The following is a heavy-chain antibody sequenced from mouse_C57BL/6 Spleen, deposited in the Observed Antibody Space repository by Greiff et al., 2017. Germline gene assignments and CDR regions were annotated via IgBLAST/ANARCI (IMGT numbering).Heavy chain of an antibody. D-gene: IGHD1-1*01. V-gene: IGHV6-3*01. CDR2: IRLKSDNYAT. CDR3: TEDYSHF. J-gene: IGHJ3*01. CDR1: GFTFSNYW. Sequence: EVQVVESGGGLVQPGGSMKLSCVASGFTFSNYWMNWVRQSPEKGLEWVAQIRLKSDNYATHYAESVKGRFTISRDDSKSSVDLQMNNLRAEDTGIYYCTEDYSHFWGQGTLVTVSA.